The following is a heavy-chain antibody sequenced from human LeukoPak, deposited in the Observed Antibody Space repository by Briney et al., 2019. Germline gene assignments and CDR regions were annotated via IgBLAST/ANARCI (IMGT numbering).Heavy chain of an antibody. D-gene: IGHD3-22*01. CDR1: GFTFSSYT. CDR3: ARGRYDSSGSYSLFDY. J-gene: IGHJ4*02. Sequence: RSGGSLRLSCAASGFTFSSYTMNWVRQAPGKGLEWVSSISTSSIYIYYADSVKGRFTISRDNAKNSLYLQMNSLRAEDTAVYYCARGRYDSSGSYSLFDYWGQGTLVTVSS. CDR2: ISTSSIYI. V-gene: IGHV3-21*01.